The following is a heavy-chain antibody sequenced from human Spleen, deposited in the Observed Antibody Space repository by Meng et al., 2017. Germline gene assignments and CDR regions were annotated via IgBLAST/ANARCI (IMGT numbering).Heavy chain of an antibody. D-gene: IGHD6-13*01. CDR3: ARESGTAAGMGVFDY. Sequence: GGSLRLSCAASGFSFSTYNMNWVRQAPGKGLEWVAVISYDGSNKYYADSVKGRFTISRDNSKNTLYLQMNSLRAEDTAVYYCARESGTAAGMGVFDYWGQGTLVTVSS. J-gene: IGHJ4*02. CDR2: ISYDGSNK. CDR1: GFSFSTYN. V-gene: IGHV3-30*01.